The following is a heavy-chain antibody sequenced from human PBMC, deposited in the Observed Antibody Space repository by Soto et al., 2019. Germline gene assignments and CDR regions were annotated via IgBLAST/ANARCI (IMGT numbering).Heavy chain of an antibody. CDR1: GGSFSGYY. J-gene: IGHJ4*02. D-gene: IGHD2-2*01. CDR2: INHSGST. Sequence: PSETLSLTCAVYGGSFSGYYWSWIRQPPGKGLEWIGEINHSGSTNYNPSLKSRVTISVDTSKNQFSLKLSSVTAADTAVYYCARGTPAAPFDYWGQGTLVTVSS. V-gene: IGHV4-34*01. CDR3: ARGTPAAPFDY.